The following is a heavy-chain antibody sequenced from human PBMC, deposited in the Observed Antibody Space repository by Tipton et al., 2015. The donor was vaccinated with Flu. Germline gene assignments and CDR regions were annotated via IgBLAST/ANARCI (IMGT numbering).Heavy chain of an antibody. J-gene: IGHJ4*02. V-gene: IGHV3-15*01. CDR3: TTDMAPYYDFWSGYWEYYFDY. CDR2: IKSKTDGGTT. D-gene: IGHD3-3*01. CDR1: GFTFSNAW. Sequence: SLRLSCAASGFTFSNAWMSWVRQAPGKGLEWVGRIKSKTDGGTTDYAAPVKGRFTISRDDSKNTLYLQMNSLKTEDTAVYYCTTDMAPYYDFWSGYWEYYFDYWGQGTLVTVSS.